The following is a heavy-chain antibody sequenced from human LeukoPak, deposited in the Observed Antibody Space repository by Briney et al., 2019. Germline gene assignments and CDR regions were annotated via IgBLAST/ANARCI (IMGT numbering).Heavy chain of an antibody. Sequence: PGGSLRLSCAASGFTFSSYSMNWVRQAPGKGLEWVSSISSSSSYIYYADSVKGRFTISRDNAKNSLYLQMNSLRAEDTAVYYCARSFLEWLLFQAFDYWGQGTLVTVSS. V-gene: IGHV3-21*01. CDR2: ISSSSSYI. CDR1: GFTFSSYS. D-gene: IGHD3-3*01. CDR3: ARSFLEWLLFQAFDY. J-gene: IGHJ4*02.